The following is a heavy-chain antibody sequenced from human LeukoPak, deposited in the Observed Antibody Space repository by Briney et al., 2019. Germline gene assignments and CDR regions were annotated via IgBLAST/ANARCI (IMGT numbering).Heavy chain of an antibody. Sequence: GRSLRLSCTGSGFTFGDYAVTWFRQAPGKGLEWVGFIRSKGYGGTTEYAASVKGRFTISRDDSKSIAYLQMNSLKTEETAVYSCTKSRYYDYVWGGYWGKGTLVTASS. J-gene: IGHJ4*02. CDR3: TKSRYYDYVWGGY. CDR1: GFTFGDYA. D-gene: IGHD3-16*01. V-gene: IGHV3-49*03. CDR2: IRSKGYGGTT.